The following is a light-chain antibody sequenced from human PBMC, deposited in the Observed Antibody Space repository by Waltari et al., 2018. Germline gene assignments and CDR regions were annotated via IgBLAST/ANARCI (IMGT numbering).Light chain of an antibody. V-gene: IGKV3-11*01. CDR3: QQYSNLPPT. J-gene: IGKJ4*01. CDR1: QRLGNF. CDR2: DAS. Sequence: ESVLTQSAATLSLSPGERASLSCRASQRLGNFLAWYQQKPGQAPRLLVYDASKRATGVPVRFSGRGSWTDFTLTISNLEPEDFAVYVCQQYSNLPPTFGGGTTVEIK.